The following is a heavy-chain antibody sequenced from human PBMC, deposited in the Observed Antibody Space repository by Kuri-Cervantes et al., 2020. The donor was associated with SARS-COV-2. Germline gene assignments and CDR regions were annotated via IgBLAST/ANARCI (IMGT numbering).Heavy chain of an antibody. Sequence: GGSLRLSCAASGFTFSSYAMSWVRQAPGKGLEWVSAISGSGGSTYYADSVKGRFTISRDNSKNTLYLQMNSLRAEDTAVYYCAKAGRDRGWMVVAATRNAFDIWGQGTMVTVSS. D-gene: IGHD2-15*01. V-gene: IGHV3-23*01. CDR2: ISGSGGST. J-gene: IGHJ3*02. CDR1: GFTFSSYA. CDR3: AKAGRDRGWMVVAATRNAFDI.